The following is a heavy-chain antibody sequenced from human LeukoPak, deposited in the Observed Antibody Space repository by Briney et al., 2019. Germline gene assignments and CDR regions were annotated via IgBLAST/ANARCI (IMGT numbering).Heavy chain of an antibody. CDR3: ARGLRVFHYDSSGYYYVSSAFDI. CDR2: INHSGST. CDR1: GGSFSGYY. D-gene: IGHD3-22*01. V-gene: IGHV4-34*01. Sequence: PSETLSLTCAVYGGSFSGYYWSWIRQPPGKGLEWIGEINHSGSTNYNPSLKSRVTISVDTSKNQFSLKLSSVTAADTAVYYCARGLRVFHYDSSGYYYVSSAFDIWGQGTMVTVSS. J-gene: IGHJ3*02.